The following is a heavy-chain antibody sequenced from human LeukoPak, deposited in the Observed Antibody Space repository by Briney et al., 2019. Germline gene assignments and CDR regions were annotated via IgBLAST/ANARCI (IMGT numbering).Heavy chain of an antibody. V-gene: IGHV3-30*02. CDR2: IRSDGSSK. D-gene: IGHD4-11*01. CDR3: AKDRDDYGNDC. CDR1: GFTFSSYG. Sequence: PGGSLRLSCAASGFTFSSYGMHWVRQAPGKGLEWVALIRSDGSSKYYADSVKGRFTISRDNSKNTLYLQMNSLRVEDTAVYYCAKDRDDYGNDCWGQGILVTVST. J-gene: IGHJ4*02.